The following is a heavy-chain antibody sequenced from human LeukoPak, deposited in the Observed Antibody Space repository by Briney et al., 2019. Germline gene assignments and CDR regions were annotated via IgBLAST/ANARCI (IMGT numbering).Heavy chain of an antibody. D-gene: IGHD3-3*01. J-gene: IGHJ5*02. CDR1: GYTFTSYG. Sequence: ASVKVSCKASGYTFTSYGISWVRQAPGQGLERMGWISAYNGNTNYAQKLQGRVTMTTDTSTSTAYMELRSLRSDDTAVYYCARGYDFWSGYIWFDPWGQGTLVTVSS. CDR3: ARGYDFWSGYIWFDP. CDR2: ISAYNGNT. V-gene: IGHV1-18*01.